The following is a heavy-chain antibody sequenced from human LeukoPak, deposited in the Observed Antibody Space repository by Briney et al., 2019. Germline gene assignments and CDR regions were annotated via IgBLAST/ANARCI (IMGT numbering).Heavy chain of an antibody. CDR3: ARDNRYYDYVWGSYDYGMDV. D-gene: IGHD3-16*01. CDR1: GFTVSSNY. Sequence: GGSLRLSCAASGFTVSSNYMSWVCQAPGKGLEWVSVIYSGGSTYYADSVKGRFTTSRDNSKNTLYLQMNGLRAEDTAVYYCARDNRYYDYVWGSYDYGMDVWGQGTTVTVSS. V-gene: IGHV3-53*01. CDR2: IYSGGST. J-gene: IGHJ6*02.